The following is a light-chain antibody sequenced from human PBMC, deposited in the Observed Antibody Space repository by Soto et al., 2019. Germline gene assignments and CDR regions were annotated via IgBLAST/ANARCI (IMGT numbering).Light chain of an antibody. J-gene: IGLJ1*01. CDR2: GNS. CDR3: QSSERGLSGYV. Sequence: QSVLTQPPSVSGAPGQRVTISCTGSSSNIGADYDVHWYQQLPGAAPKLLIYGNSNRPSGVPDRFSGSKSGTSASLAIIGAKAEDEGYYYRQSSERGLSGYVLGTGTKVTVL. CDR1: SSNIGADYD. V-gene: IGLV1-40*01.